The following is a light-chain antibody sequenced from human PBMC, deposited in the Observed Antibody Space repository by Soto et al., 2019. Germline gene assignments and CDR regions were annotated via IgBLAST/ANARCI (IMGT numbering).Light chain of an antibody. J-gene: IGKJ1*01. V-gene: IGKV1-39*01. Sequence: DIQMTQSPSSLSASVGDRVTITCRASQSVRSYLNWYHQKTGKAPQVLISAASSLQSGVPSRFSGSGSGTDFTLTISSLQPDDFGPYYWQQSYSTPRTFGHGTKVDIK. CDR2: AAS. CDR3: QQSYSTPRT. CDR1: QSVRSY.